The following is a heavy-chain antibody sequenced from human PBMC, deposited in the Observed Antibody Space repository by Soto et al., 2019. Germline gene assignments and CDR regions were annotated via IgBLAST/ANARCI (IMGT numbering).Heavy chain of an antibody. CDR2: IIPILGIA. J-gene: IGHJ4*02. Sequence: QVQLVQSGAEVKKPGSSVKVSCKASGGTFSSYTISWVRQAPGQGLEWMGTIIPILGIANYAQKFQGRVTITADKSTSTAYMELSSLRSEDTAVYYCARDVNTAMVYDYFDYWGQGTLVTVSS. V-gene: IGHV1-69*08. CDR3: ARDVNTAMVYDYFDY. D-gene: IGHD5-18*01. CDR1: GGTFSSYT.